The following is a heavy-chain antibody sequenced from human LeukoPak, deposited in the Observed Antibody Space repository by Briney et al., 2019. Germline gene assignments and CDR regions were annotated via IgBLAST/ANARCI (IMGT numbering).Heavy chain of an antibody. J-gene: IGHJ4*02. CDR1: GFTFSSYA. Sequence: PGGSLRLSCAASGFTFSSYAMHWVRQAPGKGLEWVAVISYDGSNKYYADSVKGRFTISRDNSKNTLYLQMNSLRAEDTAVYYCARAYRSSFYYFDYWGQGTLVTVSS. V-gene: IGHV3-30*04. D-gene: IGHD6-13*01. CDR3: ARAYRSSFYYFDY. CDR2: ISYDGSNK.